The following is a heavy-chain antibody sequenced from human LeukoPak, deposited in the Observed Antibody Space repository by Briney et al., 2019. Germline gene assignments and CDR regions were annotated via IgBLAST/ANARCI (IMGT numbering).Heavy chain of an antibody. D-gene: IGHD3-9*01. CDR3: ARGQVGLRYFDWLSLPYYFDY. CDR2: MNPNSGNT. V-gene: IGHV1-8*01. Sequence: ASVKVSCKASGYTFTSYDINWVRQATGQGLEWMGWMNPNSGNTGYAQKFQGRVTMTRNTSISTAYMELSSLRSEDTAVYYCARGQVGLRYFDWLSLPYYFDYWGQGTLATVSS. J-gene: IGHJ4*02. CDR1: GYTFTSYD.